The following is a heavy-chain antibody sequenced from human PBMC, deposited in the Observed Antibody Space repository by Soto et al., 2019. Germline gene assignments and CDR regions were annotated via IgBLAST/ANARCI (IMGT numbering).Heavy chain of an antibody. Sequence: QVQLVQSGAEVKKPGSSVKVSCKASGGSLSNYGISWVRQAPGQGLEWMGAIIPVFGTPSYAQKFQDRVTITADESTTTVYVEVRSLTSEDAAVSYCARGKATKTVVTTYYARNVRGQGNTVTVSS. J-gene: IGHJ6*02. D-gene: IGHD4-17*01. CDR3: ARGKATKTVVTTYYARNV. CDR2: IIPVFGTP. V-gene: IGHV1-69*12. CDR1: GGSLSNYG.